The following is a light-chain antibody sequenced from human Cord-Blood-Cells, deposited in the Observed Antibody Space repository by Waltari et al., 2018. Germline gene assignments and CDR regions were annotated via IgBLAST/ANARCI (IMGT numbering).Light chain of an antibody. CDR3: QQRSNWPWT. J-gene: IGKJ1*01. CDR1: QSVSSY. V-gene: IGKV3-11*01. CDR2: DAS. Sequence: EIVLTQSPATLSLSPGERATLSCRASQSVSSYLAWYQQKPGQAPRLLIYDASNRATGIPSRFIGSGSGTDFTPTISSLEPEDFAVYYCQQRSNWPWTFGQGTKVEIK.